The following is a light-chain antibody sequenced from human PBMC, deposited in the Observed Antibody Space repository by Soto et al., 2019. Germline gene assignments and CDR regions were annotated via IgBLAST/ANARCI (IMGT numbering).Light chain of an antibody. CDR2: DDN. CDR3: GSWDSSLSAYV. J-gene: IGLJ1*01. Sequence: SVLAQPPSVSAAPVQKVTISCSGSSSNIGGNSVSWYQQLPGTAPKLLIYDDNKRPSGIPDRFSGSKSGTSATLGITGFQTGDEADYYCGSWDSSLSAYVFGTGTKV. V-gene: IGLV1-51*01. CDR1: SSNIGGNS.